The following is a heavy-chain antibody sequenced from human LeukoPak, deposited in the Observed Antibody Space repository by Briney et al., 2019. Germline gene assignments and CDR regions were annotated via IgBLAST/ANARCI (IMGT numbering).Heavy chain of an antibody. CDR3: ARRYSGYDYHGNNWFDP. J-gene: IGHJ5*02. D-gene: IGHD5-12*01. CDR2: IYTSGST. CDR1: GGSISSGSYY. Sequence: PSETLSLTCTVSGGSISSGSYYWSWIRQPAGKGLEWIGRIYTSGSTNYNPSLKSRVTISVDTSKNQFSLKLSSVTAADTAVYYCARRYSGYDYHGNNWFDPWGQGTLVTVSS. V-gene: IGHV4-61*02.